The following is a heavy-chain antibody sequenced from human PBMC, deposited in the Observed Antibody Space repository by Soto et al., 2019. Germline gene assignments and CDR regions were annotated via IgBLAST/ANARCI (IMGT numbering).Heavy chain of an antibody. CDR3: ARVPGDFWSGYYSWFDP. CDR2: MNPNSGNT. V-gene: IGHV1-8*01. CDR1: GYTFTCYD. Sequence: ASVKVSCKASGYTFTCYDINWVRQATGQGLEWMGWMNPNSGNTGYAQKFQGRVTMTRNTSISTAYMELSSLRSEDTAVYYCARVPGDFWSGYYSWFDPWGQGTLVTVS. D-gene: IGHD3-3*01. J-gene: IGHJ5*02.